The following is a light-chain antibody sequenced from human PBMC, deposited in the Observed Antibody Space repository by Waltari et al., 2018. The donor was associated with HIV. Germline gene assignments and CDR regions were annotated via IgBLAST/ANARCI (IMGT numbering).Light chain of an antibody. CDR2: DAS. V-gene: IGKV3-11*01. Sequence: DIVLTQSPATLSLSPGERATLSCRASQSVGTYLAWYQQRPGQAPRLRIHDASNRATGIPARFSGSGSGTDFTLTISSLEPEDFAVYYCQQRSNWRFTFGPGTKVDSK. CDR1: QSVGTY. J-gene: IGKJ3*01. CDR3: QQRSNWRFT.